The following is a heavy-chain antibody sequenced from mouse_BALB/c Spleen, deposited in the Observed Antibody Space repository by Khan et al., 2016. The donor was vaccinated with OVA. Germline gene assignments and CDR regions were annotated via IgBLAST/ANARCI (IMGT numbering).Heavy chain of an antibody. J-gene: IGHJ3*01. CDR2: IFPGSVST. CDR1: GYTFSSYW. V-gene: IGHV1-9*01. D-gene: IGHD2-2*01. CDR3: ERGGYGGFAY. Sequence: QVQLQQSGGDLMKPGASVKISCKATGYTFSSYWIEWVKQRPGHGPEWIGQIFPGSVSTTYNEKFKGKATFTADTSSNTAYMQLSSLTSGDSAVYCGERGGYGGFAYWGQGTLVTVSA.